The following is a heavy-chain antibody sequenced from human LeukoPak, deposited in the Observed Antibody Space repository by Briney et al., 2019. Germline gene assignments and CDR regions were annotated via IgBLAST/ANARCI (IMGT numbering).Heavy chain of an antibody. Sequence: GGSLRLSCAASGFTFSSYAMHWVRQAPGKGLGWVAVISYDGSNKYYADSVKGRFTISRDNSKNTLYLQMNSLRAEDTAVYYCARDGQYCSSTSCYEFEGWFDPWGQGTLVTVSS. V-gene: IGHV3-30*04. D-gene: IGHD2-2*01. CDR2: ISYDGSNK. CDR1: GFTFSSYA. CDR3: ARDGQYCSSTSCYEFEGWFDP. J-gene: IGHJ5*02.